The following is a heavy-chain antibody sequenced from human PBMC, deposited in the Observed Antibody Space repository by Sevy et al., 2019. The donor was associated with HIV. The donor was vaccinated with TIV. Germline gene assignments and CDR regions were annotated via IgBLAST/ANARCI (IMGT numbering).Heavy chain of an antibody. CDR3: AKNTAVGSYYYMDV. Sequence: GGSLRLSCAASGFTFSNYAMSWVRQAPGKGLEWVSSLSGSGASTYYAHSVKGQFTISRDNSKNTLYLHMNSLRVEDTAVYYCAKNTAVGSYYYMDVWGKGTTVTVSS. D-gene: IGHD1-26*01. V-gene: IGHV3-23*01. CDR2: LSGSGAST. J-gene: IGHJ6*03. CDR1: GFTFSNYA.